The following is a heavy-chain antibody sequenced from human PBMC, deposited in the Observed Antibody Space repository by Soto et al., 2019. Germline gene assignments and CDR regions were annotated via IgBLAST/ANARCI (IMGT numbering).Heavy chain of an antibody. V-gene: IGHV3-30*18. Sequence: VQLVESGGGVVQPGRSLRLSCAASGFTFSDYAMHWARQAPGKGLEWVAVVSHDGRNTHYADSVKGRFTISRDSSKNTVSLEMTSRRAEDTAVYYCAKGGRQWLVTSDFNYWGQGDLVTVSS. D-gene: IGHD6-19*01. CDR3: AKGGRQWLVTSDFNY. CDR2: VSHDGRNT. CDR1: GFTFSDYA. J-gene: IGHJ4*02.